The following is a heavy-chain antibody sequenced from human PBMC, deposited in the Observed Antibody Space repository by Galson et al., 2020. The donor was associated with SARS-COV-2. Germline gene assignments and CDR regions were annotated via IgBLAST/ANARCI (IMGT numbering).Heavy chain of an antibody. CDR3: ASLQLRRRRYYYYYGMDV. Sequence: ASVKVSCKASGYTFTSYDINWVRQATGQGLEWMGWMNPNSGNTGYAQKFQGRVTMTRNTSISTAYMELSSLRSEDTAVYYCASLQLRRRRYYYYYGMDVWGQGTTVTVSS. J-gene: IGHJ6*02. CDR2: MNPNSGNT. CDR1: GYTFTSYD. D-gene: IGHD3-9*01. V-gene: IGHV1-8*01.